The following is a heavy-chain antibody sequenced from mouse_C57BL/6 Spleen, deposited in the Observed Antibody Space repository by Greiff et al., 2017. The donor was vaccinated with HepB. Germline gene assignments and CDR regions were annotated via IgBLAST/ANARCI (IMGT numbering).Heavy chain of an antibody. CDR1: GYTFTDYY. CDR2: INPNNGGT. J-gene: IGHJ4*01. Sequence: EVKLQQSGPELVKPGASVKISCKASGYTFTDYYMNWVKQSHGKSLEWIGDINPNNGGTSYNQKFKGKATLTVDKSSSTAYMELRSLTSEDSAVYYCVGTGSAMDYWGQGTSVTVSS. D-gene: IGHD4-1*01. CDR3: VGTGSAMDY. V-gene: IGHV1-26*01.